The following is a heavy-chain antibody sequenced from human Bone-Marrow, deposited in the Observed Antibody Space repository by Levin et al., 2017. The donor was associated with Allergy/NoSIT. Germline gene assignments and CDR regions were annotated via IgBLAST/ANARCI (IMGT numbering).Heavy chain of an antibody. CDR2: ISAYNGNT. CDR1: GYTFTSYG. V-gene: IGHV1-18*01. CDR3: ARGPGGSGSYYVREFDY. J-gene: IGHJ4*02. Sequence: GGSLRLSCKASGYTFTSYGISWVRQAPGQGLEWMGWISAYNGNTNYAQKLQGRVTMTTDTSTSTAYMELRSLRSDDTAVYYCARGPGGSGSYYVREFDYWGQGTLVTVSS. D-gene: IGHD3-10*01.